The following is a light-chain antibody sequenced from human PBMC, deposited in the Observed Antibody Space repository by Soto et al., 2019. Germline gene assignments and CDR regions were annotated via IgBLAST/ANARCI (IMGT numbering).Light chain of an antibody. CDR3: LQDYSYPRT. Sequence: QLTQSPSSLSASVGHRVTITCRASQGIRTDLGWYQQSPGKAPKVLIFGASTLQSGVPSRFSGSGSGTDFTLTISSLQPEDVATYYCLQDYSYPRTFGQGTKVDIK. CDR2: GAS. V-gene: IGKV1-6*01. CDR1: QGIRTD. J-gene: IGKJ1*01.